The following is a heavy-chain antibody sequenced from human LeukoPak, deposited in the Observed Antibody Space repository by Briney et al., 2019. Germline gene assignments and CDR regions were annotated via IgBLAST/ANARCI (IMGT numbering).Heavy chain of an antibody. CDR3: TGNYYGSGSYADFDY. CDR1: GFTFDDYA. J-gene: IGHJ4*02. V-gene: IGHV3-73*01. Sequence: GGSLRLSCAASGFTFDDYAMHWVRQAPGKGLEWVGRIRSTANGYATAYAASVKGRFTISRDDSKNTAYLQMDSLKTEDTAVYYCTGNYYGSGSYADFDYWGQGTLVTVSS. D-gene: IGHD3-10*01. CDR2: IRSTANGYAT.